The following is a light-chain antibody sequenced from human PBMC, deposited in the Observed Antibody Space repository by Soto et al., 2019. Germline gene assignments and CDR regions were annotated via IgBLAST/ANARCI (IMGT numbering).Light chain of an antibody. CDR1: QGISTY. CDR3: HQSYSTWP. V-gene: IGKV1-39*01. J-gene: IGKJ1*01. CDR2: DAS. Sequence: IQMTQSPSSLSASVGDRVTITCRASQGISTYLNWYQQKPGKAPKLLINDASSLQSGVPSRFSGSGAGTHFTLTISSLQPEDVATYYWHQSYSTWPFSPGKKGEIK.